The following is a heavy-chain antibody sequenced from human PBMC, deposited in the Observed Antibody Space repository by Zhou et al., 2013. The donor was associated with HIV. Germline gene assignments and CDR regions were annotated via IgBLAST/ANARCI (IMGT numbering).Heavy chain of an antibody. V-gene: IGHV1-69*15. CDR3: ARPYGSDNYYNLGFDY. J-gene: IGHJ4*02. CDR1: GGTLRRDA. CDR2: LIPLSGVL. Sequence: QVQLVQSGAEVKKPGSSVKVSCKASGGTLRRDAFRWLRQAPGQGLEWMGRLIPLSGVLNSAPKFQGRLSLTADVSTSTAYMELTSLTSEDTAVYYCARPYGSDNYYNLGFDYWGQGSLITVSS. D-gene: IGHD3-10*01.